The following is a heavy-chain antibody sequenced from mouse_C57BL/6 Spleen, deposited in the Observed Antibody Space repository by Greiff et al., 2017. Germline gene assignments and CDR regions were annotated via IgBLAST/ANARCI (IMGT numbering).Heavy chain of an antibody. V-gene: IGHV1-80*01. CDR2: IYPGDGDT. Sequence: QVQLKESGAELVKPGASVKISCKASGYAFSSYWMNWVKQRPGKGLEWIGQIYPGDGDTNYNGKFKGKATLTADKSSSTAYLQLSSLTSEGSAVYFCARGDYGSSCCVLCFGVWGTCTTVTVSS. J-gene: IGHJ1*03. CDR3: ARGDYGSSCCVLCFGV. CDR1: GYAFSSYW. D-gene: IGHD1-1*01.